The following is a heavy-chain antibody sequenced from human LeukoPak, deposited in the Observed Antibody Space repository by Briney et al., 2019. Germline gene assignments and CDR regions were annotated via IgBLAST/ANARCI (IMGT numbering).Heavy chain of an antibody. J-gene: IGHJ3*01. D-gene: IGHD3-10*02. CDR1: GFSFSNSG. CDR3: AREISMFVNAFDL. Sequence: PGMSLRLSCAASGFSFSNSGMHWVRQAPGKGLEWVAVIWYDGSNEYYADAVKGRFIISRDNSKNTVHLQMNSLRVEDTSVYYCAREISMFVNAFDLWGQGTLVAVSS. V-gene: IGHV3-33*01. CDR2: IWYDGSNE.